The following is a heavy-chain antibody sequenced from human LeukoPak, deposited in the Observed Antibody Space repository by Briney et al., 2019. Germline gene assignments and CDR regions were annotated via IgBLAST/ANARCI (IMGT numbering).Heavy chain of an antibody. V-gene: IGHV1-18*04. D-gene: IGHD6-19*01. CDR1: GYTFTGYY. J-gene: IGHJ5*02. CDR2: ISAYNGNT. Sequence: ASVKVSCKASGYTFTGYYMHWVRQAPGQGLEWMGWISAYNGNTNYAQKLQGRVTMTTDTSTSTAYMELSRLRSDDTAVYYCARVPIAVDWFDPWGQGTLVTVSS. CDR3: ARVPIAVDWFDP.